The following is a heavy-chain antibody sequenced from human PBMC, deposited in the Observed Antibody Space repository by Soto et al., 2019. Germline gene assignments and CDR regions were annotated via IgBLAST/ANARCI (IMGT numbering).Heavy chain of an antibody. J-gene: IGHJ5*02. CDR2: IYYSGST. CDR3: ARSALWFGELLRRNWFDP. V-gene: IGHV4-31*03. D-gene: IGHD3-10*01. Sequence: PSETLSLTCTVSGGSTSSGGYYWSWIRQHPGKGLEWIGYIYYSGSTYYNPSLKSRVTISVDTSKNQFSLKLSSVTAADTAVYYCARSALWFGELLRRNWFDPWGQGTLVTVSS. CDR1: GGSTSSGGYY.